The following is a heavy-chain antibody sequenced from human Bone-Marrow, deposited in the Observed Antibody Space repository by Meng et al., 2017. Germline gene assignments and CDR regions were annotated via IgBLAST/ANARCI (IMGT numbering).Heavy chain of an antibody. D-gene: IGHD1-1*01. V-gene: IGHV4-4*07. J-gene: IGHJ5*02. CDR2: IYTSGST. CDR1: GGSISSYY. CDR3: ARGQLDWFDP. Sequence: GSLRLSCTVSGGSISSYYWSWIRQPAGKGLEWIGRIYTSGSTNYNPSLKSRVTMSVDTSKNQFSLKLSSVTAADMAVYYCARGQLDWFDPWGQGTLVTVSS.